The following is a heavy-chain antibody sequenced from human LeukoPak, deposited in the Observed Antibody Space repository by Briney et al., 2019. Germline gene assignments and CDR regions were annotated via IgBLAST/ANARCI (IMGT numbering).Heavy chain of an antibody. CDR2: IYYTGST. V-gene: IGHV4-39*07. CDR1: GGSISSSSYY. J-gene: IGHJ5*02. CDR3: ARRRYIVVVVAAGPNWFDP. D-gene: IGHD2-15*01. Sequence: SETLSLTCTVSGGSISSSSYYWGWIRQPPGKGLESIGNIYYTGSTYYNPSLKSRVTMSVDTSKNQFSLKLSSVTAADTAVYYCARRRYIVVVVAAGPNWFDPWGQGTLVTVSS.